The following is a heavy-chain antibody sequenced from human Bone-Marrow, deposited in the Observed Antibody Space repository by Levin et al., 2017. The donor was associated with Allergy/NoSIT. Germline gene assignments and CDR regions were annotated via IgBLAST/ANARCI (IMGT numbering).Heavy chain of an antibody. CDR3: AKGSGVSLGVFDY. J-gene: IGHJ4*02. V-gene: IGHV4-31*03. CDR2: IQYSGST. CDR1: GGSISSGNYY. D-gene: IGHD2-15*01. Sequence: SETLSLTCSVSGGSISSGNYYWNWIRQHPGKGLEWIGYIQYSGSTYYNPSLKSRVTMSLDTSKNHFSLKLSSVTAADMAVYYCAKGSGVSLGVFDYWGQGTLVTVSS.